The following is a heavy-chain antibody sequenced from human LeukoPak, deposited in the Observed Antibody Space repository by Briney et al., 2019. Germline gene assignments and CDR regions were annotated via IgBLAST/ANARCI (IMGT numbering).Heavy chain of an antibody. D-gene: IGHD3-22*01. V-gene: IGHV4-59*01. J-gene: IGHJ6*02. CDR1: GGSISSYY. CDR2: IYYSGST. Sequence: PSETLSLTCAVFGGSISSYYWSWIRQPPGKGLEWIGYIYYSGSTNYNPSLKSRVTISVDTSKNQFSLKLSSVTAADTAVYYCARYYYDSSGYYYYYYGMDVWGQGTTVTVSS. CDR3: ARYYYDSSGYYYYYYGMDV.